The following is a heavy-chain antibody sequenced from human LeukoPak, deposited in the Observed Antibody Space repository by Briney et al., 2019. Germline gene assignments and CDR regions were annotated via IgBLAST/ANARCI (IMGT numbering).Heavy chain of an antibody. CDR2: IIPIFGTA. Sequence: SVKVSCKASGGTFSSYAISWVRQAPGQGLEWMGRIIPIFGTANYAQKFQGRVTITTDESTRTAYMELSSLRSEDTAVYYCAGEDSMIVVAGFDYWGQGTLVTVSS. CDR1: GGTFSSYA. V-gene: IGHV1-69*05. D-gene: IGHD3-22*01. CDR3: AGEDSMIVVAGFDY. J-gene: IGHJ4*02.